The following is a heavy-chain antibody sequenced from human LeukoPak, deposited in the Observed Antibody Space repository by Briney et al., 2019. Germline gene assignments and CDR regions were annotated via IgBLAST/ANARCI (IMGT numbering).Heavy chain of an antibody. D-gene: IGHD3-3*01. CDR1: GYTFINYY. CDR3: ARDSQKRTYYDFWSRAYYMDV. Sequence: ASVKVSCKASGYTFINYYIHWVRQAPGQGLEWMGWINPNSGGTNYAQKFQDRVIMTRDTSINTVYMELGRLRSDDMAVYYCARDSQKRTYYDFWSRAYYMDVWGKGTTVIVSS. V-gene: IGHV1-2*02. CDR2: INPNSGGT. J-gene: IGHJ6*03.